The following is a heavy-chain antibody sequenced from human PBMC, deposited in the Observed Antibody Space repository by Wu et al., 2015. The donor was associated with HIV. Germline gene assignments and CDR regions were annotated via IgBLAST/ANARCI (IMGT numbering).Heavy chain of an antibody. V-gene: IGHV1-69*13. CDR2: IIPIFDRI. CDR1: GGTFSSRA. J-gene: IGHJ3*01. CDR3: VGPYTGYAYDTFDV. Sequence: QVQLVQSGAEVKKPGSSVKVSCKASGGTFSSRAISWVRQAPGQGLDWMGRIIPIFDRIHYKEKFQGRVFITADEATSTVYMELSSLTSDDTAVYYCVGPYTGYAYDTFDVWGQGTRGHRLF. D-gene: IGHD5-12*01.